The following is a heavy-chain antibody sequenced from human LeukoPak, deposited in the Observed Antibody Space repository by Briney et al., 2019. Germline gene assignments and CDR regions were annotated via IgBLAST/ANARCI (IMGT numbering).Heavy chain of an antibody. D-gene: IGHD3-3*01. V-gene: IGHV1-69*02. Sequence: SVKVSCKASGGTFSSYTISWVRQAPGQGLEWMGRIIPILGIANYAQKFQGRVTITADKSTSTAYMELSSLRSEDTAAYYCAEENHFRGENSRFRDPWGQGTLVTVSS. CDR3: AEENHFRGENSRFRDP. J-gene: IGHJ5*02. CDR2: IIPILGIA. CDR1: GGTFSSYT.